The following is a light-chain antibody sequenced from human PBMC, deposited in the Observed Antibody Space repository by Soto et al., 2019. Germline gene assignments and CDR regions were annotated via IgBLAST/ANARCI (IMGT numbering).Light chain of an antibody. CDR1: SSNIGNNY. Sequence: QSVLTQPPSVSAAPGQKGTISCSGSSSNIGNNYVSWYQQLPGTAPKLLIYDNNKRPSGIPDRFSGSKSGTSATLGITGLQTGDEADDYCGTWDSRLSAVVFGGGTKLTVL. V-gene: IGLV1-51*01. CDR2: DNN. J-gene: IGLJ2*01. CDR3: GTWDSRLSAVV.